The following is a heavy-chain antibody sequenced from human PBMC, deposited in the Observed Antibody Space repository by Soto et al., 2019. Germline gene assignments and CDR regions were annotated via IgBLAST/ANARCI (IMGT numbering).Heavy chain of an antibody. D-gene: IGHD5-12*01. CDR1: GGSFSGYY. J-gene: IGHJ6*03. CDR3: ARGGYAGYMDV. V-gene: IGHV4-34*01. Sequence: SETLSLTCAVYGGSFSGYYWSWIRQPPGKGLEWIGEINHSGSTNYNPSLKSRVTISVDTSKNQFSLKLSSVTAADTAVYYCARGGYAGYMDVWGKGTTVTVSS. CDR2: INHSGST.